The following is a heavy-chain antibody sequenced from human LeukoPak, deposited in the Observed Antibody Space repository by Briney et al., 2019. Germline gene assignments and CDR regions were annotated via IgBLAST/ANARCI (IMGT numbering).Heavy chain of an antibody. V-gene: IGHV3-23*01. D-gene: IGHD5-24*01. CDR3: AKKPATIKFPFDI. J-gene: IGHJ4*02. CDR1: GFSFSIYD. CDR2: ISTTGGYT. Sequence: GGSLRLSCVGSGFSFSIYDMGWVRQTPGKGLEWVSAISTTGGYTEDADSVKGRFTISRDNSQNTLFLQMHSLRAEDTAVYYCAKKPATIKFPFDIWGQGTLVTVSP.